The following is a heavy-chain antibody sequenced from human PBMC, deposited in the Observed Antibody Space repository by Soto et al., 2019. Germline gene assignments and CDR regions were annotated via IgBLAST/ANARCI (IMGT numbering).Heavy chain of an antibody. CDR3: ARIYWYSSGWYYFDY. D-gene: IGHD6-19*01. CDR1: GFSLSTSGMC. Sequence: SGPTLVNPTPTLTLTCTFSGFSLSTSGMCVSWIRQPPGKALEWLALIDWDDDKYYSTSLKTRLTISKDTSKNQVVLTMTNMDPVDTATYYCARIYWYSSGWYYFDYWGQGTLVTVSS. V-gene: IGHV2-70*01. CDR2: IDWDDDK. J-gene: IGHJ4*02.